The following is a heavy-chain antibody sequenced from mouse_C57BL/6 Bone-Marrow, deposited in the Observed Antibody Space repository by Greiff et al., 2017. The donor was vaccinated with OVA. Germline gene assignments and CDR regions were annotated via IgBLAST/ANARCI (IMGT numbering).Heavy chain of an antibody. CDR2: IHPSDSDT. V-gene: IGHV1-74*01. J-gene: IGHJ4*01. Sequence: VQLQQPGAELVKPGASVKVSCKASGYTFTSYWMHWVKQRPGQGLEWIGSIHPSDSDTNYNQKFKGKATLTVDKSSSTAYMQLSSLTSEDSAVYYCATRYDYDDAMDYWGQGTTVTVSS. CDR3: ATRYDYDDAMDY. CDR1: GYTFTSYW. D-gene: IGHD2-4*01.